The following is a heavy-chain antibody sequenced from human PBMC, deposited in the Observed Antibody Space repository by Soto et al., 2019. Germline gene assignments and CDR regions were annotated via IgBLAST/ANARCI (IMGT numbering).Heavy chain of an antibody. CDR1: GFTFSTYA. CDR2: IGVSEGETT. CDR3: AKGYCGGGRCYDLDNWFDS. J-gene: IGHJ5*01. D-gene: IGHD2-15*01. V-gene: IGHV3-23*01. Sequence: EVQLLESGGGLVQPGGSLRLSCAASGFTFSTYAMTWVRQAPGKGPEWVSRIGVSEGETTHYADSVKGRFTISRDNAKNTLYLQMNSLRVEDTAIYYCAKGYCGGGRCYDLDNWFDSWGQGTRVTVSS.